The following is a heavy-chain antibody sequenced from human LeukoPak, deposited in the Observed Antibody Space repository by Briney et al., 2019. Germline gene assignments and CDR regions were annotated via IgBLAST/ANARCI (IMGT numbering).Heavy chain of an antibody. CDR2: IYSGGST. J-gene: IGHJ4*02. V-gene: IGHV3-53*01. CDR3: ARSPEYDSSGYYTGGVFDY. CDR1: GFTVRSNY. D-gene: IGHD3-22*01. Sequence: GGSLRPSCAASGFTVRSNYMRWVRQAPGKGLEWVSVIYSGGSTYYADSVKGRFTISRDNSKNTLYLQMNSLRAEDTAVYYCARSPEYDSSGYYTGGVFDYWGQGTLVTVSS.